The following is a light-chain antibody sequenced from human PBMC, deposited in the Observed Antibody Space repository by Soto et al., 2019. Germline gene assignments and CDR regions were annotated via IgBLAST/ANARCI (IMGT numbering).Light chain of an antibody. CDR1: QNVGSG. CDR2: GAS. Sequence: DIVMTQSPATLSVSPGERATLSCRASQNVGSGLACYQQKPGQAPRLLIYGASAMTTNIPARFSGSGSGTEFTLTSSSLQSEDFAVYYCQQYSQWPQTFGQGTKVEIK. CDR3: QQYSQWPQT. J-gene: IGKJ1*01. V-gene: IGKV3-15*01.